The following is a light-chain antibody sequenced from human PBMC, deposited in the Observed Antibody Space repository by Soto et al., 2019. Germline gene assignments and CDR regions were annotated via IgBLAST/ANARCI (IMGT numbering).Light chain of an antibody. CDR2: DVS. Sequence: QSALTQPASVSGSPGQSVTISCTGTSSDVGGYNYVYWYQQHPGKAPQLMIYDVSNRASGASSCFSGSKSGNAASLTISGLPGEDEADYYCSSYSSRSPVVFGGGTKVTVL. CDR1: SSDVGGYNY. J-gene: IGLJ2*01. CDR3: SSYSSRSPVV. V-gene: IGLV2-14*01.